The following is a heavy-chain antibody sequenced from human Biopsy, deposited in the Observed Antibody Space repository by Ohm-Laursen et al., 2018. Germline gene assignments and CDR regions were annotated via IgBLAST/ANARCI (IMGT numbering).Heavy chain of an antibody. CDR1: GFIFSTHG. CDR2: IWYDGSKD. CDR3: AKDLRNNNWGVEN. D-gene: IGHD7-27*01. V-gene: IGHV3-33*06. Sequence: SLRLSCSASGFIFSTHGMHWARQSPGKGLEWVAYIWYDGSKDLYADSVRGRVTISRDNSKNTVDLQINSLRADDTAVYYCAKDLRNNNWGVENWGQGTLVTVSS. J-gene: IGHJ4*02.